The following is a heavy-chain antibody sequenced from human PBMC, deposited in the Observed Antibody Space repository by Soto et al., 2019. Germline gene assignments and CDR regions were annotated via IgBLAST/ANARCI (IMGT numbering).Heavy chain of an antibody. V-gene: IGHV1-18*01. D-gene: IGHD2-2*01. CDR2: ISAYNGNT. Sequence: ASVKVSCKASGYTFISYGICSVRWAPGQRLEGMGWISAYNGNTNDAQKLQGRVTMTTDTSKSTAYMELRSLRSDDTAVYYCARDRSPRVVVPAATFDPWGQGTLVTVSS. J-gene: IGHJ5*02. CDR3: ARDRSPRVVVPAATFDP. CDR1: GYTFISYG.